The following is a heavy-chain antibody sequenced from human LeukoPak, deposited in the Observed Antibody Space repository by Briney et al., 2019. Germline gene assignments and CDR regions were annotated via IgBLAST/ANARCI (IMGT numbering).Heavy chain of an antibody. D-gene: IGHD5-24*01. J-gene: IGHJ4*02. CDR2: IYHSGST. CDR3: AIGGYNGSFDY. Sequence: SETLSLTCTVSGGSISSSSYYWGWIRQPPGKGLEWIGSIYHSGSTYYNPSLKSRVTISVDTSKNQFSLKLSSVTAADTAVYYCAIGGYNGSFDYWGQGTLVTVSS. CDR1: GGSISSSSYY. V-gene: IGHV4-39*07.